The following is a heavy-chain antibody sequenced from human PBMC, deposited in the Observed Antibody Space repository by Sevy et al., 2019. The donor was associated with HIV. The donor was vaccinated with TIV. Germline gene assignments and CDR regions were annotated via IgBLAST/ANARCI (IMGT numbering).Heavy chain of an antibody. CDR3: SIYYDLRAFDS. J-gene: IGHJ4*02. Sequence: GGSLRLSCAGSGFTFSDAAIHWVRQASGKGLEWLGRIRGKANNYATAYAASVKDRFSISRNDLKDTAYLQMNSLRTEDAAMYYCSIYYDLRAFDSWGQGTQVTVSS. D-gene: IGHD3-22*01. CDR1: GFTFSDAA. CDR2: IRGKANNYAT. V-gene: IGHV3-73*01.